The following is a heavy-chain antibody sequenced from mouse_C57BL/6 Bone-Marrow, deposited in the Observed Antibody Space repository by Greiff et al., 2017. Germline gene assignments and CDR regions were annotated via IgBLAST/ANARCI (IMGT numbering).Heavy chain of an antibody. CDR1: GYTFTSYG. J-gene: IGHJ4*01. V-gene: IGHV1-81*01. CDR2: IYPRSGNT. Sequence: QVHVKQSGAELARPGASVKLSCKASGYTFTSYGISWVKQRTGQGLEWIGEIYPRSGNTYYNEKFKGKATLTADKSSSTAYMELRSLTSEDSAVYFCARDYYGSSYGDYYAMDYWGQGTSDTVSS. D-gene: IGHD1-1*01. CDR3: ARDYYGSSYGDYYAMDY.